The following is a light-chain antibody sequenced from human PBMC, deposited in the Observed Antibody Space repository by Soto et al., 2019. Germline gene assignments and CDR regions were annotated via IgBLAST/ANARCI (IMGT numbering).Light chain of an antibody. Sequence: QSVLAQPASVSGSPGQSITISCTGTSSDVGSHKYVSWYQHYPGKAPQLMIYEVSNRPSGVSNRFSGSKSGNTASLTISGLQAEDEADYYCGSYTSISTYYFGTGTKVTVL. CDR1: SSDVGSHKY. V-gene: IGLV2-14*01. CDR3: GSYTSISTYY. J-gene: IGLJ1*01. CDR2: EVS.